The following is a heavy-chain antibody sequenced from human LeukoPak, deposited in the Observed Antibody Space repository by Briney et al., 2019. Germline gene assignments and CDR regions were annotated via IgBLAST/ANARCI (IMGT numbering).Heavy chain of an antibody. CDR1: GGSFSGYY. CDR3: ARGPGFGELPPPVPLLDY. J-gene: IGHJ4*02. D-gene: IGHD3-10*01. Sequence: PSETLSLTCAVYGGSFSGYYWSWIRQPPGKGLEWIGEINHSGSTNYSPSLKSRVTISVDTSKNQFSLKLSSVTAADTAVYYCARGPGFGELPPPVPLLDYWGQGTLVTVSS. V-gene: IGHV4-34*01. CDR2: INHSGST.